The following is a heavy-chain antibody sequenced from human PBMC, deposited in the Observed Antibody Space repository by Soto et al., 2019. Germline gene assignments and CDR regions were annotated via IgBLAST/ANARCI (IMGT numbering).Heavy chain of an antibody. CDR2: IYSDDDK. CDR1: GFSLSTSGVG. J-gene: IGHJ5*02. D-gene: IGHD1-26*01. Sequence: VSGPTLVNPTPTLTMTCTFSGFSLSTSGVGVAWIREPPGKTLEWLALIYSDDDKKYSPSLKRRLTITKDTSNNQVVLTMTNTDPLDTATYYSALRQVGTTTFDPWGQGTLVTVSS. CDR3: ALRQVGTTTFDP. V-gene: IGHV2-5*02.